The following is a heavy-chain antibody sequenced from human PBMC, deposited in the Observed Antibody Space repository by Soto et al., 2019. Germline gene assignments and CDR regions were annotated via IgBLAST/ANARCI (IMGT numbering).Heavy chain of an antibody. D-gene: IGHD2-15*01. Sequence: GGSLRLSCAASGFTFSSYSMNWVRQAPGKGLVWVSRISTDGSDSAYADSVKGRFTISRDNAKNTLYLQMNSLRADDTAVYYCAAGYSVDYWGQGALVTVSS. CDR3: AAGYSVDY. J-gene: IGHJ4*02. CDR1: GFTFSSYS. V-gene: IGHV3-74*01. CDR2: ISTDGSDS.